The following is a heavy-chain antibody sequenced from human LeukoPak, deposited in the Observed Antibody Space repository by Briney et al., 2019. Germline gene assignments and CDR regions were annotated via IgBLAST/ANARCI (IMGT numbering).Heavy chain of an antibody. CDR1: GYTFTGYY. D-gene: IGHD6-13*01. CDR3: ATDTGYSSSGGAFDI. V-gene: IGHV1-2*06. Sequence: ASVKVSCKASGYTFTGYYMHWVRQAPGQGLEWMGRINPNSGGTNYAQKFQGRVTMTRDTSISTAYMELSRLRSDDTAVYYCATDTGYSSSGGAFDIWGQGTMVTVSS. J-gene: IGHJ3*02. CDR2: INPNSGGT.